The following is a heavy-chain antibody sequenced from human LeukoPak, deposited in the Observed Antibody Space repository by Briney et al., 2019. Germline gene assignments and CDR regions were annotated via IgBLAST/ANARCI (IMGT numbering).Heavy chain of an antibody. V-gene: IGHV4-59*11. CDR2: IYYSGST. D-gene: IGHD2-2*02. J-gene: IGHJ6*03. CDR1: GGSISSHY. Sequence: SETLSLTCTVSGGSISSHYWSWIRQPPGKGLEWIGYIYYSGSTNYNPSLKSRVTISVDTSKNQFSLKLSSVTAADTAVYYCARGRVVPAAIRDYYYYMDVWGKGTTVTVSS. CDR3: ARGRVVPAAIRDYYYYMDV.